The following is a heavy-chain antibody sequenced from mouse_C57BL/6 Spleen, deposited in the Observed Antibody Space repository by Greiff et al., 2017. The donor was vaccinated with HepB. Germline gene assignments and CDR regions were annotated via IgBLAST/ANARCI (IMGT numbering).Heavy chain of an antibody. D-gene: IGHD2-4*01. J-gene: IGHJ3*01. Sequence: VQLQQSGAELVKPGASVKLSCKASGYTFTSYWMQWVKQRPGQGLEWIGEIDPSDSYTNYNQKFKGKATLTVDTSSSTAYMQLSSLTSEDSAVYYCARRYYDYDGFAYWGQGTLVTVSA. CDR3: ARRYYDYDGFAY. CDR2: IDPSDSYT. V-gene: IGHV1-50*01. CDR1: GYTFTSYW.